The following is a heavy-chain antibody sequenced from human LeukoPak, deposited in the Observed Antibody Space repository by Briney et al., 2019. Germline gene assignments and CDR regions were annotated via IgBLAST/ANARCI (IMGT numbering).Heavy chain of an antibody. Sequence: GASVKVSCKASGYTFSGYYLHWVRQAPGQGLEWMGRINPNSGGTKSADSFQGRVTMTRDTSISTAYMELSRLRSDDTAIYCCARDKKINTWLYGGCDSWGQGTLVTVSS. J-gene: IGHJ4*02. CDR1: GYTFSGYY. D-gene: IGHD3-16*01. CDR3: ARDKKINTWLYGGCDS. V-gene: IGHV1-2*02. CDR2: INPNSGGT.